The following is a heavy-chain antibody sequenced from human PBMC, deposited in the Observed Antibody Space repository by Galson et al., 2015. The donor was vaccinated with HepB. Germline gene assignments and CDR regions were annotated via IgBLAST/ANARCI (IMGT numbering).Heavy chain of an antibody. CDR2: ISYDGSNK. CDR1: AYTFSNYN. Sequence: SLRLSCAGSAYTFSNYNMHWVRQAPGKGLEWVSLISYDGSNKYYADSVKGRFSISRDNSKNTLYLQMDSLRPEDTAVYYCAKTIYCSSPSCDVSPFQHWGQGTLVTV. CDR3: AKTIYCSSPSCDVSPFQH. J-gene: IGHJ1*01. D-gene: IGHD2-2*01. V-gene: IGHV3-30*18.